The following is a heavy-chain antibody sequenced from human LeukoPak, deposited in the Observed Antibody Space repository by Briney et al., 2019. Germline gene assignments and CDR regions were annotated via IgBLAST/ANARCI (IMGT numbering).Heavy chain of an antibody. J-gene: IGHJ6*03. CDR3: ARAGDPAANHYKYNYMDV. Sequence: ASVKVSCKASGYYFPSYGFSWVRQAPGHGPEWMGWISTYNGNTKYAQQLQGRVSMTTDTPTTTAYLELRNLVSDDTAVYYCARAGDPAANHYKYNYMDVWGKGTTVTVSS. CDR2: ISTYNGNT. D-gene: IGHD1-14*01. CDR1: GYYFPSYG. V-gene: IGHV1-18*01.